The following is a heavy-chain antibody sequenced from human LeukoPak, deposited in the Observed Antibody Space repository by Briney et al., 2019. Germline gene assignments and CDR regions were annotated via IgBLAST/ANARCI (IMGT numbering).Heavy chain of an antibody. CDR2: ISYDGSSK. Sequence: QTGGSLRLSCAASGFSFSSYGMHWVRQAPGKGLEWVAVISYDGSSKYYADSVKGRFTISRDNSKNTLYLQMNSLRAEDTAVYYCARDSLLLLWSQNWFDPWGQGTLVTVSS. CDR3: ARDSLLLLWSQNWFDP. CDR1: GFSFSSYG. J-gene: IGHJ5*02. D-gene: IGHD3-10*01. V-gene: IGHV3-30*03.